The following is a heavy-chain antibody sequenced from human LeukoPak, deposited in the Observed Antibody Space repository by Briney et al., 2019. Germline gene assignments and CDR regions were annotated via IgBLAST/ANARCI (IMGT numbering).Heavy chain of an antibody. Sequence: ASVKVSCKTSGGTFSSYAISWVRQAPGQGLEWMGWISAYNGNTNYAQKLQGRVTMTTDTSTSTAYMELRSLRSDDTAVYYCARDLAIAARLGHYWGQGTLVTVSS. V-gene: IGHV1-18*01. CDR1: GGTFSSYA. CDR3: ARDLAIAARLGHY. D-gene: IGHD6-6*01. CDR2: ISAYNGNT. J-gene: IGHJ4*02.